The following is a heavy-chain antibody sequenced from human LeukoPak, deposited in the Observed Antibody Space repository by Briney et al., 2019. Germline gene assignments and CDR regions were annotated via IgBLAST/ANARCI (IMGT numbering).Heavy chain of an antibody. Sequence: GGSLILSCAASGFTFSSYAMSWVRQAPGKGLEWVSAISGSGGSTYYADSVKGRFTISRDNSKNTLYLQMNSLRAEDTAVYYCAKGQGITIFGVVLDGWFDPWGQGTLVTVSS. D-gene: IGHD3-3*01. CDR1: GFTFSSYA. CDR2: ISGSGGST. V-gene: IGHV3-23*01. CDR3: AKGQGITIFGVVLDGWFDP. J-gene: IGHJ5*02.